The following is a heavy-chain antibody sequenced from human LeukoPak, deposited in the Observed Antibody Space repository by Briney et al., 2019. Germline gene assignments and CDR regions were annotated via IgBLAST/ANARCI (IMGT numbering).Heavy chain of an antibody. Sequence: PARSLRLSCAASGFSFSTYGMHWVRQAPGKGLEWVAMIWYDASGQHYADSVKGRFTISRDTSKNTLYLQMNSLRAEDTAVYFCARDSLYDDNGYYHYFDYWGQGTLVTVSS. CDR3: ARDSLYDDNGYYHYFDY. J-gene: IGHJ4*02. CDR2: IWYDASGQ. V-gene: IGHV3-33*01. CDR1: GFSFSTYG. D-gene: IGHD3-22*01.